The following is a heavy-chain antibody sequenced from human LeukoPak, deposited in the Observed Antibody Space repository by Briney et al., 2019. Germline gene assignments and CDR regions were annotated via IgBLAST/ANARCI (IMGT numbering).Heavy chain of an antibody. CDR3: VRESERGTAH. J-gene: IGHJ4*02. CDR2: ISSSGSTI. V-gene: IGHV3-48*03. Sequence: KPGGSLRLALAASGFSFSSYEMDSVRQAPGKGLEWVSYISSSGSTIYYADSVKGRFTISRDNAKNSLYLQMNSLRAEDTALYYCVRESERGTAHWGQGSLVTVSS. D-gene: IGHD3-16*01. CDR1: GFSFSSYE.